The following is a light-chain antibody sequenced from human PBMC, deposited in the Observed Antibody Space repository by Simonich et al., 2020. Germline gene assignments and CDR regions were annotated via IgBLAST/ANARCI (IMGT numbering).Light chain of an antibody. CDR2: EGS. V-gene: IGLV2-23*01. Sequence: QSALTQPASVSGSPGQSITISCTVTSSDVGSYNLVSWYQQHPGKAPKLMIYEGSKRPLGVSNRFSGSKSGNTASLTISGLQAEDEADYYCCSYAGSSTLVFGGGTKLTVL. CDR1: SSDVGSYNL. CDR3: CSYAGSSTLV. J-gene: IGLJ3*02.